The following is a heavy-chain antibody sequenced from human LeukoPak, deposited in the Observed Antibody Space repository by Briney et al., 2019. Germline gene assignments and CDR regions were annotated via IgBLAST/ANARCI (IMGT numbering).Heavy chain of an antibody. D-gene: IGHD3-10*01. Sequence: GGSLRLSCSASGFTFSSYAMRWVRQAPGKGLEYVSAISSNGGSTYYADSVKGRFTISRDNSKNTLYLQMSSLRAEDTAVYYCVKGAMVRPPSFDYWGQGTLVTVSS. V-gene: IGHV3-64D*06. CDR1: GFTFSSYA. CDR2: ISSNGGST. CDR3: VKGAMVRPPSFDY. J-gene: IGHJ4*02.